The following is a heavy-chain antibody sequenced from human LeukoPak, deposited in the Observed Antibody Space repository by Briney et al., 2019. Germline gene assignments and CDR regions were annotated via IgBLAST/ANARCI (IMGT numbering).Heavy chain of an antibody. D-gene: IGHD2-2*01. CDR1: GFTFSSYE. CDR3: ARWDKSFYCGSTSCPDY. Sequence: PGGSLRLSCAASGFTFSSYEMNWVRQAPGKGLEWVSYISSSSSTIYYADSVKGRFTISRDNAKNSLYLQMNSLGAEDTAVYYCARWDKSFYCGSTSCPDYWGQGTLVTVSS. J-gene: IGHJ4*02. V-gene: IGHV3-48*03. CDR2: ISSSSSTI.